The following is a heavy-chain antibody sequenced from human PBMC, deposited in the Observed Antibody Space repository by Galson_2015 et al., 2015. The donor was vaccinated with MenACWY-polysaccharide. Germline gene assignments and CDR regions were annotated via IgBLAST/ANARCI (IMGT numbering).Heavy chain of an antibody. V-gene: IGHV1-8*01. J-gene: IGHJ5*02. CDR3: ARGGKYYYDSSGYLNWFDP. CDR2: MNPNSGNT. D-gene: IGHD3-22*01. CDR1: GYTFSSYD. Sequence: SVKVSCKASGYTFSSYDIDWVRQTTGQGLEWMGWMNPNSGNTGYAQKFQGRVTMTRNTSISIAYMELSSLRSEDTAVYYCARGGKYYYDSSGYLNWFDPWGQGTLVTVSS.